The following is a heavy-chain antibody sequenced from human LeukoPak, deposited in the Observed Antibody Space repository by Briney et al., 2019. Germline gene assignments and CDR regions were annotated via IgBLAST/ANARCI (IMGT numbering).Heavy chain of an antibody. J-gene: IGHJ5*02. V-gene: IGHV4-34*01. D-gene: IGHD6-19*01. Sequence: SETLSLTCAVYVGSFSGYYWSWVRQPPGKGLEWIGEINHSGSTNYNPSLKSRVTISVDTSKNQFSLKLSSVTAADTAVYYCARVYSSAWYYWFDPWGQGTLVTVSS. CDR3: ARVYSSAWYYWFDP. CDR2: INHSGST. CDR1: VGSFSGYY.